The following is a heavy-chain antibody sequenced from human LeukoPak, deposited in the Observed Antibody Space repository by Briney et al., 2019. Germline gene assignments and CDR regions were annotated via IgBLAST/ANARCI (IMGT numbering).Heavy chain of an antibody. Sequence: GASVKVSCKASGYTFTNYGISWVRQAPGQGLEWMGWISAYNGNTNYVQKLQGRVTLTTDTSTTTAYMELRSLRSEDTAVYYCAREDQTIFGVPHDYWGQGTLVTVSS. V-gene: IGHV1-18*01. CDR3: AREDQTIFGVPHDY. CDR2: ISAYNGNT. D-gene: IGHD3-3*01. J-gene: IGHJ4*02. CDR1: GYTFTNYG.